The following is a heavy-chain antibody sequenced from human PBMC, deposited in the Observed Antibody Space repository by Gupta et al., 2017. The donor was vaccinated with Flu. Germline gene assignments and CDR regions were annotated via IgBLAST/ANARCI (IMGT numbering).Heavy chain of an antibody. D-gene: IGHD3/OR15-3a*01. CDR2: ISWNSGSI. CDR3: AKDKRWTGYPGPYYFDY. V-gene: IGHV3-9*01. CDR1: GFTFDDYA. J-gene: IGHJ4*02. Sequence: EVQLVESGGGLVQPGRSLRLSCAASGFTFDDYAMHWVRQAPGKGLEWVSGISWNSGSIGYADSVKGRFTISRENAKNSLYLQMNSLRAEDTALYYCAKDKRWTGYPGPYYFDYWGQGTLVTVSS.